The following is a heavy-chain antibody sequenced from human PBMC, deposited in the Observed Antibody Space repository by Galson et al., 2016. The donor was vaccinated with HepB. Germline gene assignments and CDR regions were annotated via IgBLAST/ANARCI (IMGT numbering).Heavy chain of an antibody. Sequence: SLRLSCAASGISFSTFSMNWVRQAPGQGLEWLSSISSNGDFINYADSVKGRFTISRDNADNSLFLHMSSLRAEDTAIYYCARDNSHCGRTSCIPTYRYFDLWGRGTLGTVSS. CDR3: ARDNSHCGRTSCIPTYRYFDL. CDR1: GISFSTFS. CDR2: ISSNGDFI. V-gene: IGHV3-21*01. D-gene: IGHD2-2*01. J-gene: IGHJ2*01.